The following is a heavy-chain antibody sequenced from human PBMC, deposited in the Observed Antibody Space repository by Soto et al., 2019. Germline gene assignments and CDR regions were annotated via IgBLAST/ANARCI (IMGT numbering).Heavy chain of an antibody. J-gene: IGHJ6*03. V-gene: IGHV3-23*01. Sequence: PGGSLRLSCAASGFTFSSYAMSWVRQAPGKGLEWVSAISGSGGSTYYADSVKGRFTISRDNSKNTLYLQMNSLRAEDTAVYYCARGDYDFWSGYRPYYYYYMDVWGKGTTVTVSS. CDR1: GFTFSSYA. CDR3: ARGDYDFWSGYRPYYYYYMDV. CDR2: ISGSGGST. D-gene: IGHD3-3*01.